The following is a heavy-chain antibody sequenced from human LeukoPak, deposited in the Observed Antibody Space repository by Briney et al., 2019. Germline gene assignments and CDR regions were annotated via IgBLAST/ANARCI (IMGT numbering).Heavy chain of an antibody. CDR3: ARGRYSYVGPNGMDV. J-gene: IGHJ6*02. Sequence: GASVKVSCKASGYTFASYDINWVRQATGQGREWMGWMNPNSGNTGYAQKFQGRVTMTRNTSISTAYMELSSLRSEDTAVYYCARGRYSYVGPNGMDVWGQGTTVTVSS. CDR2: MNPNSGNT. CDR1: GYTFASYD. D-gene: IGHD5-18*01. V-gene: IGHV1-8*01.